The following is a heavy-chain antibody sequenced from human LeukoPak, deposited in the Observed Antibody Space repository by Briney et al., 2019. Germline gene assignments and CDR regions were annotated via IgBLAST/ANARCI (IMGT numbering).Heavy chain of an antibody. J-gene: IGHJ4*02. Sequence: ASVKVSCKASGYTFTGYYMHWVRQAPGQGLEWMGRINPNSGGTNYAQKFQGRVTMTRDTSISTAYMELSSLRSEDTAVYYCARSRAGYSYGSANFDYWGQGTLVTVSS. CDR1: GYTFTGYY. CDR2: INPNSGGT. D-gene: IGHD5-18*01. CDR3: ARSRAGYSYGSANFDY. V-gene: IGHV1-2*06.